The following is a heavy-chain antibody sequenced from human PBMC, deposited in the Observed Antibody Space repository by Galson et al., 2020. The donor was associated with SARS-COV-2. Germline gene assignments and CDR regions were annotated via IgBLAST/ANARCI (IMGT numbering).Heavy chain of an antibody. V-gene: IGHV1-24*01. CDR1: GYTLTELS. CDR3: SSSRWGKVRFLEWTRMDV. D-gene: IGHD3-3*01. J-gene: IGHJ6*02. Sequence: ASVKVSCKVSGYTLTELSIHWVRQAPGKGLEWMGGFDPEDGETIYAQKFQGRVTMTEDTSTDTAYMELSSLRSEDTAVYYCSSSRWGKVRFLEWTRMDVWGQGTTVTVSS. CDR2: FDPEDGET.